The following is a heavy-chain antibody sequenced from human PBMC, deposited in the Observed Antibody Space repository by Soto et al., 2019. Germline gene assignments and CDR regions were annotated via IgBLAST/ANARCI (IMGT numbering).Heavy chain of an antibody. V-gene: IGHV3-23*01. D-gene: IGHD3-10*01. CDR1: GFTFSTYA. Sequence: PVGSLRLSCAASGFTFSTYAMSWVRQAPGKGLEWVSAISGSGGSTYHADSVKGRFTISRDSSKNTLYLQMNSLRAEDTAVYYCALTYFYGSGTYYNVGNIYYWGQGTQVTVS. J-gene: IGHJ4*02. CDR3: ALTYFYGSGTYYNVGNIYY. CDR2: ISGSGGST.